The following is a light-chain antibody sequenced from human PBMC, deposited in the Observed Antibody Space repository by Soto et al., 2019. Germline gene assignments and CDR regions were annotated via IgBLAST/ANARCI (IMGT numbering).Light chain of an antibody. CDR2: GES. CDR3: QKYNKWPLT. Sequence: ELVLTQSPATLSLSAGDRATLSCRASQSVNKYLAWYRQKPGQPPRLLIYGESTRATGIPVRFSGSASGTELNLTISRLQSEDFTVYYCQKYNKWPLTCGQGTKVDIK. J-gene: IGKJ1*01. CDR1: QSVNKY. V-gene: IGKV3-15*01.